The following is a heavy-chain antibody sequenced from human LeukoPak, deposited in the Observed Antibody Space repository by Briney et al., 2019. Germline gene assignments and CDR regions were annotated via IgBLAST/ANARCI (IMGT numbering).Heavy chain of an antibody. CDR3: ARGGVGVPFDY. V-gene: IGHV3-48*03. CDR2: ISSSGSST. D-gene: IGHD1-26*01. CDR1: GFTFNNYE. Sequence: GGSLRLSCAASGFTFNNYEMTWVRQAPGKGLEWVSYISSSGSSTYYADSVKGRFTISRDNTKNSLYLQMNSLRAEDTAVYYCARGGVGVPFDYWGQGTLVTVSS. J-gene: IGHJ4*02.